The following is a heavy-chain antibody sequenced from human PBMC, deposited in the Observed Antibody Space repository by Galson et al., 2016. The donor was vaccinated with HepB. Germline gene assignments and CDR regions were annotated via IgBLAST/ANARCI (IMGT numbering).Heavy chain of an antibody. V-gene: IGHV3-7*01. CDR3: ARDGQRISTPYYDFSISYYYYGMDV. J-gene: IGHJ6*02. CDR2: INQDGSEK. D-gene: IGHD3-3*01. Sequence: SLRLSCAASGFTFRDSWMSWVRQAPGKGLEWVANINQDGSEKYFVDSLKGRFTISRDNARNSLYLQMNSLRAEDTDIYYCARDGQRISTPYYDFSISYYYYGMDVWGQGTSVTVSS. CDR1: GFTFRDSW.